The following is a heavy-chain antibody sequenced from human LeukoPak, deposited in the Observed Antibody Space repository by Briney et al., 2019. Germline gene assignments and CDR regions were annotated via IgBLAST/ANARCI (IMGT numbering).Heavy chain of an antibody. V-gene: IGHV1-18*01. D-gene: IGHD3-22*01. CDR2: TITYNGNT. CDR1: ADIFTSYG. Sequence: ASVTLSCMASADIFTSYGFRWVRQAPGQGSEWMGWTITYNGNTNYAQKLQGRVTLTTDTSTYTAYMELRSLRSDDTAVYYCARNYYDGRGYPKFDYWGQGTLVTVSS. CDR3: ARNYYDGRGYPKFDY. J-gene: IGHJ4*02.